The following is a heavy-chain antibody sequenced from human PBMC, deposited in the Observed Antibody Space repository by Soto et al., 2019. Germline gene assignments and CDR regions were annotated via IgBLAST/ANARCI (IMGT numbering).Heavy chain of an antibody. CDR2: INAGNGNT. CDR3: AREQKDYVWGSYRTHFDY. V-gene: IGHV1-3*01. D-gene: IGHD3-16*02. J-gene: IGHJ4*02. CDR1: GYTFTSYA. Sequence: GASVKVSCKASGYTFTSYAMHWVRQAPGQRLEWMGWINAGNGNTKYSQKFQGRVTITRDKSASTAYMELSSLRSEDTAVYYCAREQKDYVWGSYRTHFDYWGQGTLVTVSS.